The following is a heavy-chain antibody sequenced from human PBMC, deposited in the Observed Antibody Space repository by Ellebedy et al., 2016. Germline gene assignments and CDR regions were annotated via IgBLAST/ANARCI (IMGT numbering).Heavy chain of an antibody. CDR2: IIPILGIA. D-gene: IGHD3-10*01. CDR1: GGTFSSYA. V-gene: IGHV1-69*10. Sequence: ASVKVSCKASGGTFSSYAISWVRQAPGQGLEWMGGIIPILGIANYAQKFQGRVTITADKSTSTAYMELSSLRSEDTAVYYCARGEVRFGELGYAFDIWGQGTMVTVSS. J-gene: IGHJ3*02. CDR3: ARGEVRFGELGYAFDI.